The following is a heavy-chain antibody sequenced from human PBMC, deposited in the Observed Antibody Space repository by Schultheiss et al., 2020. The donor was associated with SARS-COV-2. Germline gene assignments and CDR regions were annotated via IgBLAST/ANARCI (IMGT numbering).Heavy chain of an antibody. CDR3: ARNWYFDL. Sequence: GGSLRLSCAASEFTFSSYDMHWVRQAPGKGLEYVSAISGNGDSTYYANSVKGRFTISRDNSKNTLYLQMDSLRAEDMAVYYCARNWYFDLWGRGTLVTVSS. CDR1: EFTFSSYD. CDR2: ISGNGDST. V-gene: IGHV3-64*01. J-gene: IGHJ2*01.